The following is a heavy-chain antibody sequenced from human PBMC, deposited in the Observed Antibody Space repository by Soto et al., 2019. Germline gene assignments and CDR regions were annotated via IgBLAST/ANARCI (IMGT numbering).Heavy chain of an antibody. D-gene: IGHD6-19*01. CDR1: GFTFDDYA. CDR3: AKDIGAVAGLAFDY. CDR2: ISWNSGSI. J-gene: IGHJ4*01. V-gene: IGHV3-9*01. Sequence: EVQLVESGGGVVQPGRSLRLSCAASGFTFDDYAMHWVRQAPGKGLEWVSGISWNSGSIGYADSVKGRFTISRDNAKNSLYLQMNSLRAEDTALYYCAKDIGAVAGLAFDYWGHGTLVNVSS.